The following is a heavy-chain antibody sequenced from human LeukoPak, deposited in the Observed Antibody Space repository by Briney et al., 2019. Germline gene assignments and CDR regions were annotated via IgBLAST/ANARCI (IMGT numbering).Heavy chain of an antibody. CDR1: GYTFTSYD. CDR3: ARVVPAAIEASRVWWFDP. CDR2: MNPNSGNT. V-gene: IGHV1-8*01. Sequence: ASVKVSCKASGYTFTSYDINWVRQATGQGLEWMGWMNPNSGNTGYAQKFQGRVTMTRNTSISTAYMELSSLRSEDTAVYYCARVVPAAIEASRVWWFDPWGQGTLVTVSS. J-gene: IGHJ5*02. D-gene: IGHD2-2*02.